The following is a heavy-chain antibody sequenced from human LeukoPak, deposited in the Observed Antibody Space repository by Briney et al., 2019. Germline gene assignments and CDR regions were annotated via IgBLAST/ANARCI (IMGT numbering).Heavy chain of an antibody. J-gene: IGHJ4*02. D-gene: IGHD2-15*01. CDR3: AKSRYIVVVVAARDY. Sequence: GGSLRLSCAASGFTFSSYAMSWVRQAPGKGLEWVSTISGSGGSTYYADSVKGRFTISRDNSKSTLYLQMNSLRAEDTAVYYCAKSRYIVVVVAARDYWGQGTLVTVSS. CDR1: GFTFSSYA. V-gene: IGHV3-23*01. CDR2: ISGSGGST.